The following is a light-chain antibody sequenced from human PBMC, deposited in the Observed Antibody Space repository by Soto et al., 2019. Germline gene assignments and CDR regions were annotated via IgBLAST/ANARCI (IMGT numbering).Light chain of an antibody. J-gene: IGLJ2*01. CDR3: CSYASITSFDVV. Sequence: QSALTQPASVSGSPGQSITISCTRTSSDVGSYNLVSWYQQHPGKAPKLIIYEGSKRPSGVSNRFYGSKSGNTASLTISGLQAEDEADYYCCSYASITSFDVVFGGGTKLTVL. CDR2: EGS. V-gene: IGLV2-23*03. CDR1: SSDVGSYNL.